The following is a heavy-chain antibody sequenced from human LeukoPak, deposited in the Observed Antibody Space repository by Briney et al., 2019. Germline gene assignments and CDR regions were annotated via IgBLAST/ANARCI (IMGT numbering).Heavy chain of an antibody. CDR2: MNPNSGST. V-gene: IGHV1-8*03. J-gene: IGHJ4*02. D-gene: IGHD5-12*01. CDR3: ARGRSTGYPFYFED. CDR1: GYTFTSYD. Sequence: ASVKVSCKASGYTFTSYDIIWVRQATGQGLEWMGWMNPNSGSTGYAQKFQGRVTITRNTSISTAYMELSGLRSEDTAVYYCARGRSTGYPFYFEDRGPGTLVTVSS.